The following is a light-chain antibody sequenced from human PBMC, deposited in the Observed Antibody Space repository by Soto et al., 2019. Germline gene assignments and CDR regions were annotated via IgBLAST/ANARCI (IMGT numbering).Light chain of an antibody. V-gene: IGKV1-8*01. CDR3: QQYYSYPRA. CDR1: QGISSY. Sequence: AILMTQSPSSLSASTGDRVTISCRASQGISSYLAWYQKKPGKATKLMIYAASTLQSGVPSRFSGSGSGTDFTLTISCLQSEDFATYYCQQYYSYPRAFGQGTKVEIK. CDR2: AAS. J-gene: IGKJ1*01.